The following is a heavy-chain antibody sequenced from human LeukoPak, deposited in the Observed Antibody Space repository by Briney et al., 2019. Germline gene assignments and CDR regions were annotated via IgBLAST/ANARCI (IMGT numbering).Heavy chain of an antibody. CDR1: GGSFSNYA. D-gene: IGHD2-2*02. V-gene: IGHV1-69*05. CDR3: ARGSFAGYCSSTSCYIFDF. J-gene: IGHJ4*02. Sequence: ASVKVSCKASGGSFSNYAISWVRQAPGQGLEWMGGIIPIFGTANYAQKFQGRVTITTDESTSTAYMELSRLRSEDTAVYYCARGSFAGYCSSTSCYIFDFWGQGTLVTVSS. CDR2: IIPIFGTA.